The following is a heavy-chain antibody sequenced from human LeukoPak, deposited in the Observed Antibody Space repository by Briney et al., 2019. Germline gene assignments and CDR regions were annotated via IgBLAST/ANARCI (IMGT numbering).Heavy chain of an antibody. CDR3: AKGAGGFSYYNWFDP. CDR2: IYYSGTT. CDR1: GGSISTYY. Sequence: SETLSLTCTVSGGSISTYYWSWIRQPPGKGLEWIGSIYYSGTTHYNPSLESRVTISVDTSKNQFSLKLASVTAADTAIYYCAKGAGGFSYYNWFDPWGQGTLVTVSS. D-gene: IGHD5-18*01. J-gene: IGHJ5*02. V-gene: IGHV4-59*12.